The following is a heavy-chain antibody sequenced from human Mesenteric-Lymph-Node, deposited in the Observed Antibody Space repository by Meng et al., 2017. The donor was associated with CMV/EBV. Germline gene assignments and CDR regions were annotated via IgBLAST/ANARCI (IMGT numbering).Heavy chain of an antibody. CDR3: ARGTRNYGDWDY. CDR1: GFTFSNYW. Sequence: GESLKISCAASGFTFSNYWMHWVRQAPGKGLVWVSRINNDGSTTNYADSVRGRFTISRDNAKNTLYLQMNSLRAEDTAVYYCARGTRNYGDWDYWGQGTQVTVSS. D-gene: IGHD2-8*01. J-gene: IGHJ4*02. V-gene: IGHV3-74*01. CDR2: INNDGSTT.